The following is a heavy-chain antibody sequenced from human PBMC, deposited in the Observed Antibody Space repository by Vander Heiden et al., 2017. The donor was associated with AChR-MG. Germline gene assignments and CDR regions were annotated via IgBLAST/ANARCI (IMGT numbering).Heavy chain of an antibody. J-gene: IGHJ4*02. Sequence: QVQLQESGPGLVKPSATLSLTCTVSGGSISSSSWSWIRQPPGKGLEWIGYISYSGSTNYNPSLKSRVTISEDTSRNQFSLKLSSVTAADTAVYYCARIPRGYSNYFDYWGQGILVTVSS. D-gene: IGHD4-4*01. V-gene: IGHV4-59*01. CDR2: ISYSGST. CDR1: GGSISSSS. CDR3: ARIPRGYSNYFDY.